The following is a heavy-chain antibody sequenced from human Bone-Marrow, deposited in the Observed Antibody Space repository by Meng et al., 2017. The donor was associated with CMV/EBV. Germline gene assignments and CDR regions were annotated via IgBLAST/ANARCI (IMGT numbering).Heavy chain of an antibody. Sequence: GGSLRLSCAASGFTFNTVWMSWVRQAPGEGLEWVGRIKTKIDGETTDFAAAVKGRFSISRDDSKNTLYLQMNGLRAEDTAVYYCATDWSRQLLDSWGQGTLVTVSS. CDR3: ATDWSRQLLDS. J-gene: IGHJ4*02. D-gene: IGHD6-19*01. CDR1: GFTFNTVW. V-gene: IGHV3-15*01. CDR2: IKTKIDGETT.